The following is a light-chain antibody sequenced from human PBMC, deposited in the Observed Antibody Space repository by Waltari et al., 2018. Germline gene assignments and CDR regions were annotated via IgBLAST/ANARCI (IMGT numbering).Light chain of an antibody. CDR1: QSVSSN. Sequence: EIVMTQSPATLSMSPGERAILSCRASQSVSSNLAWYQQKPGQAPRLLIYEASTRATGLPARFSGSGSGTEFTLTISSLQSEDFAVYYCQQYDNWPPLIIFGQGTRLEIK. CDR2: EAS. CDR3: QQYDNWPPLII. J-gene: IGKJ5*01. V-gene: IGKV3-15*01.